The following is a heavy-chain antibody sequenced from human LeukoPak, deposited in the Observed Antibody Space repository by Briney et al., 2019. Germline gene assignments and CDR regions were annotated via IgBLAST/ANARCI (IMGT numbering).Heavy chain of an antibody. CDR1: GYTFTSYY. CDR2: MKPSGDSA. CDR3: ARFYGQQVAFGY. V-gene: IGHV1-46*01. D-gene: IGHD6-13*01. J-gene: IGHJ4*02. Sequence: GASVKVSCKASGYTFTSYYMHWMRQAPGQGLAWMGRMKPSGDSATYAQKFQGRVTMNRDTCTNIVYKELSSLRSEDTAVYYGARFYGQQVAFGYGGKGTLVTVSS.